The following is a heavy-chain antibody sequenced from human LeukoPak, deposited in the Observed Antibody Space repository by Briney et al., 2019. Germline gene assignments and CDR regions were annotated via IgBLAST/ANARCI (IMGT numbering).Heavy chain of an antibody. Sequence: SETLSLTCTVSGGSISSYYWSWIRQPPGKGLEWIGYIYYSGSTNYNPSLKSRVTISVDTSKNQFSLKLSSVTAADTAVYYCARYYGYYDSSGYYYVNWFDPWGQGTLVTVSS. CDR2: IYYSGST. D-gene: IGHD3-22*01. CDR1: GGSISSYY. J-gene: IGHJ5*02. V-gene: IGHV4-59*08. CDR3: ARYYGYYDSSGYYYVNWFDP.